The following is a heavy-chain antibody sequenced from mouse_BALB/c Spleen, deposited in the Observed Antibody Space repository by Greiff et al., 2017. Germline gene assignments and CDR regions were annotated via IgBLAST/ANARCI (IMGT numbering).Heavy chain of an antibody. Sequence: DVKLVESGGGLVKPGGSLKLSCAASGFTFSSYAMSWVRQTPEKRLEWVASISSGGSTYYPDSVKGRFTISRDNARNILYLQMSSLRSEDTAMYYCARFYDPFYAMDYWGQGTSVTVSS. CDR1: GFTFSSYA. CDR2: ISSGGST. V-gene: IGHV5-6-5*01. D-gene: IGHD2-3*01. CDR3: ARFYDPFYAMDY. J-gene: IGHJ4*01.